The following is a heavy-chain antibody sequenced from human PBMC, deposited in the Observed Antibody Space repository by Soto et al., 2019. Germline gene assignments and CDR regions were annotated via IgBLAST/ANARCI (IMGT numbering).Heavy chain of an antibody. V-gene: IGHV4-4*02. Sequence: QVQLKESGPGLVKPSGTLSLTCAVSGGSITTGHWWTWVRQSPGKGLEWVGEIYQSGITNYNPSLNSRPSISMDQSKNPFSLKLTSVTAADTALYFCARGFSFSDNSDNDRIYFYYGLNVWGQGTTVTVSS. CDR2: IYQSGIT. CDR1: GGSITTGHW. D-gene: IGHD2-15*01. CDR3: ARGFSFSDNSDNDRIYFYYGLNV. J-gene: IGHJ6*02.